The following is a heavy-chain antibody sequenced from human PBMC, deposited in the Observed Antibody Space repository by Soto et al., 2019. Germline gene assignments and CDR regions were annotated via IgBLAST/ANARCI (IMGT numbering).Heavy chain of an antibody. V-gene: IGHV6-1*01. Sequence: SQTLSLTCVISGDSVSSNSAAWNWIRQSPSRGLEWLGRTYYRSKWYNDYAVSVKSRITINPDTSKNQFSLQLNSVTPEDTAVYYCARAGLGHDYGDYWFDPWGQGTLVTVSS. J-gene: IGHJ5*02. D-gene: IGHD4-17*01. CDR2: TYYRSKWYN. CDR3: ARAGLGHDYGDYWFDP. CDR1: GDSVSSNSAA.